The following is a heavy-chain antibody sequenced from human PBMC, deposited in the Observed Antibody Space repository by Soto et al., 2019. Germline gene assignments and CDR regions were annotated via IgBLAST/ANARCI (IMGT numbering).Heavy chain of an antibody. CDR2: ISAYNGNT. CDR3: ARGQSSSRYYYYGMDV. V-gene: IGHV1-18*01. Sequence: ASVKVSCKASGYTFTSYGISWVRQAPGQGLEWMGWISAYNGNTNYAQKLQGRVTMTTDTSTSTAYMELRSLRSDGTAVYYCARGQSSSRYYYYGMDVWCQGTTVTVSS. J-gene: IGHJ6*02. D-gene: IGHD6-6*01. CDR1: GYTFTSYG.